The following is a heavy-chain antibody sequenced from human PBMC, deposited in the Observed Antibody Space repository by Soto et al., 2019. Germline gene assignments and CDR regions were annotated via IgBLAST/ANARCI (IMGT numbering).Heavy chain of an antibody. CDR3: ARNEMVTIFGVVITSRFDY. J-gene: IGHJ4*02. Sequence: SETLSLTCAVYGGPFSGYYWSWIRQPPGKGLEWIGEINHSGSTNYNPSLKSRVTISVDTSKNQFSLKLSSVTAADTAVYYCARNEMVTIFGVVITSRFDYWGQGTPVTVS. D-gene: IGHD3-3*01. V-gene: IGHV4-34*01. CDR2: INHSGST. CDR1: GGPFSGYY.